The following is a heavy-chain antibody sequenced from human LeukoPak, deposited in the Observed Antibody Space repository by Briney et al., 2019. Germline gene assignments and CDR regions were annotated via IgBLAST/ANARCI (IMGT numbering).Heavy chain of an antibody. J-gene: IGHJ4*02. CDR1: GFTFSSYA. D-gene: IGHD3-22*01. CDR2: ISGSGGST. V-gene: IGHV3-23*01. CDR3: ARGQIVVVDN. Sequence: GGSLRLSCAASGFTFSSYAMSWVRQAPGKGLEWVSGISGSGGSTYYADSVKGRFTISRDNSKNTLYLQMNSLRAEDTAVYYCARGQIVVVDNWGQGTLVTVSS.